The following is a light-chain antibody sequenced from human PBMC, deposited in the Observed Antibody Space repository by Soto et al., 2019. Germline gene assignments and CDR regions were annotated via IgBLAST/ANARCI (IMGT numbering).Light chain of an antibody. CDR1: SSNIGNNA. CDR2: YDD. J-gene: IGLJ6*01. Sequence: QSALTQPPSVSEAPRQRVTISCSGSSSNIGNNAVNWYQQLPGKAPKLLIYYDDLLPSGVSDRFSGSKSGTSASLAISGLQSEDEADYYCAAWDDSLNVFGSGTQLTVL. CDR3: AAWDDSLNV. V-gene: IGLV1-36*01.